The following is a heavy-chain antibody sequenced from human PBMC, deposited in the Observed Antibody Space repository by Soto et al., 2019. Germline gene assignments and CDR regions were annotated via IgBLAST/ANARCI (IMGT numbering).Heavy chain of an antibody. Sequence: GGSLRLSCAASGFTFSSYWMHWVRQAPGKGLVWVSRINSLGSSTTYADSVKGRFTISRDNAKNTLYLQMNSLSTEDTAVYYCARDPPGSGSYYYYGMDVWGQGTTVTVSS. CDR3: ARDPPGSGSYYYYGMDV. D-gene: IGHD3-10*01. CDR1: GFTFSSYW. CDR2: INSLGSST. V-gene: IGHV3-74*01. J-gene: IGHJ6*02.